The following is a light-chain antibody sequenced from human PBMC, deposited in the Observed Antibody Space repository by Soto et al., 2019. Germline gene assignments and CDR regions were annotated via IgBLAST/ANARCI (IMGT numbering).Light chain of an antibody. CDR2: GAS. CDR1: QSVSIS. CDR3: QQYNNWWT. V-gene: IGKV3-15*01. J-gene: IGKJ1*01. Sequence: EIVLTQSPATLSLSPVERATLYFRATQSVSISLAWYQQKPGQAPRLLIYGASTRATGIPARFSGSGSGTEFTLTINSLQSEDFAVYYCQQYNNWWTFGQGTKV.